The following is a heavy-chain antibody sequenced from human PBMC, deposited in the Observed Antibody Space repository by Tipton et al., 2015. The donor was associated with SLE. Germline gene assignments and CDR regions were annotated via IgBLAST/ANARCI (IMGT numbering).Heavy chain of an antibody. D-gene: IGHD6-6*01. V-gene: IGHV4-34*09. CDR2: INHSGST. CDR1: GGSFSGYY. J-gene: IGHJ5*02. Sequence: TLSLTCAVYGGSFSGYYWSWIRQPPGKGLEWIGEINHSGSTNYNPSLKSRVSISLDASQNQFSLNLRSVTAADTAIYYCATLDYSSSSGRQTWFDPWGQGTLVTVSS. CDR3: ATLDYSSSSGRQTWFDP.